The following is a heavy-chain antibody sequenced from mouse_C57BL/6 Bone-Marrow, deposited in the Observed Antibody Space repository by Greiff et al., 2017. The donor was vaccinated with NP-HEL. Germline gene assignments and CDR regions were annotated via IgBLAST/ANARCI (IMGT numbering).Heavy chain of an antibody. J-gene: IGHJ2*01. CDR1: GFTFSSYA. CDR2: ISDGGSYT. D-gene: IGHD1-1*01. CDR3: ASGYYGSSSYFDY. V-gene: IGHV5-4*03. Sequence: EVKLMESGGGLVKPGGSLKLSCEASGFTFSSYAMSWVRQTPEKRLEWVATISDGGSYTYYPDNVKGRFTISRDNAKNNLYLQMSHLKSEDTAMYYCASGYYGSSSYFDYWGQGTTLTVSS.